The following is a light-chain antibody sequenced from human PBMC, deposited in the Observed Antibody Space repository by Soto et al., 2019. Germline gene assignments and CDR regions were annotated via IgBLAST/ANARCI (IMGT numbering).Light chain of an antibody. V-gene: IGLV1-44*01. CDR1: SSNIGTKT. CDR2: SNN. CDR3: AAWDDILNGVV. Sequence: QAVVTQPPSASGTPGQRVTISCSGSSSNIGTKTVNWYQQLPGTAPKLLIYSNNQRPSGVPDRFSGSKSGTSASLAISGLQSEDEADYYCAAWDDILNGVVFGGGTKLTVL. J-gene: IGLJ2*01.